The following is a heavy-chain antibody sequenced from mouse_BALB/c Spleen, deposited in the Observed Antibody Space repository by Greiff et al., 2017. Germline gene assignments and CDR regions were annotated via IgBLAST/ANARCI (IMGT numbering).Heavy chain of an antibody. J-gene: IGHJ3*01. CDR2: IDPANGNT. CDR1: GFNIKDTY. V-gene: IGHV14-3*02. Sequence: EVQLQESGAELVKPGASVKLSCTASGFNIKDTYMHWVKQRPEQGLEWIGRIDPANGNTKYDPKFQGKATITADTSSNTAYLQLSSLTSEDTAVYYCAGAFAYWGEGTLVTVSA. CDR3: AGAFAY.